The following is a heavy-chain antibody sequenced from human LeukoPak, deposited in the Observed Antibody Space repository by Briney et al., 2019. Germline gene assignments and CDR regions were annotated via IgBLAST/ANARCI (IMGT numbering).Heavy chain of an antibody. D-gene: IGHD6-13*01. CDR3: ALLFSSTWYRFDS. J-gene: IGHJ4*02. V-gene: IGHV1-2*02. CDR2: VNPNSGDT. CDR1: GYTFTDYY. Sequence: ASVTLSCKASGYTFTDYYMHWVRQAPGQGLEWMGWVNPNSGDTNHAHKFQGRVTITSDTSISTPYMDLSRVRSDDTAVYYCALLFSSTWYRFDSWGQGTLVTLSS.